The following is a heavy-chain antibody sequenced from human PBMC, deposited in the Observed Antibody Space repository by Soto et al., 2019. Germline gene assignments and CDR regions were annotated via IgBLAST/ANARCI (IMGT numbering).Heavy chain of an antibody. CDR2: IYYSGST. D-gene: IGHD2-2*01. Sequence: SETLSLTCTVSGGSISSYYWSWIRQPPGKGLEWIGYIYYSGSTNYNPSLKSRVTISVDTSKNRFSLKLSSVTAADTAVYYCARGPSSIRPPYYYYMDVWGKGTTVTVSS. V-gene: IGHV4-59*12. CDR3: ARGPSSIRPPYYYYMDV. CDR1: GGSISSYY. J-gene: IGHJ6*03.